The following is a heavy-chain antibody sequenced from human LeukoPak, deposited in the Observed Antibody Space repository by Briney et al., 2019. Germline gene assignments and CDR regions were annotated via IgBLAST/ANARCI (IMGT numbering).Heavy chain of an antibody. V-gene: IGHV3-21*01. Sequence: GGSLRLSCAASGFTFSSYSMHWVRQAPGKGLEWVSSISSSSSYIYYADSVKGRFTISRDNSKNTLYLQMNSLRAEDTAVYYCAKDLMGACGYWGQGTLVTVSS. CDR1: GFTFSSYS. D-gene: IGHD2-8*01. J-gene: IGHJ4*02. CDR3: AKDLMGACGY. CDR2: ISSSSSYI.